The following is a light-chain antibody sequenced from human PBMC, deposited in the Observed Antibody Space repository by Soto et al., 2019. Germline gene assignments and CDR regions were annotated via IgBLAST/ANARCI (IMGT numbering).Light chain of an antibody. CDR1: SSNIGAGYD. J-gene: IGLJ1*01. CDR2: GNT. V-gene: IGLV1-40*01. Sequence: QSVLTQPPSVSGAPGQRVTISCTGSSSNIGAGYDVHWYQQLPGTAPKLLIYGNTNRPSGVPDRFSGSRSGSSASLAITGLQAEDEADYYCQSYDSILTGSVFGTGTKVTV. CDR3: QSYDSILTGSV.